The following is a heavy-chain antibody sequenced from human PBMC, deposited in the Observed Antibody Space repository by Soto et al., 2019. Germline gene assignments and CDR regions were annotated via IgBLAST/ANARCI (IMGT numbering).Heavy chain of an antibody. CDR1: GGSISSYY. CDR3: ARYRSGWYERNFDF. V-gene: IGHV4-59*01. J-gene: IGHJ4*02. Sequence: ETLSLTCTVSGGSISSYYWSWIRQPPGKGLEWIGYIYYSGSTNYNPSLKSRVTISVDTSKNQFSLKLSSVTAADTAVYYCARYRSGWYERNFDFWGRGTLVTVS. D-gene: IGHD6-19*01. CDR2: IYYSGST.